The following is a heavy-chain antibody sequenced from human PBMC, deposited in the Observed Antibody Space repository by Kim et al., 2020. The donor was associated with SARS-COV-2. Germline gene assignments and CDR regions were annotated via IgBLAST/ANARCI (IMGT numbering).Heavy chain of an antibody. D-gene: IGHD2-15*01. Sequence: GGSLRLYCAASGFTFSSYAMSWVRQAPGKGLEWVSGISGGGGSTYYADSVMGRFTISRDNSKNTLYLQMNSLRAEDTAVYNCAKDVNRDRGIVGLRYYGMDVWGQGTTVTVSS. CDR3: AKDVNRDRGIVGLRYYGMDV. CDR2: ISGGGGST. CDR1: GFTFSSYA. J-gene: IGHJ6*02. V-gene: IGHV3-23*01.